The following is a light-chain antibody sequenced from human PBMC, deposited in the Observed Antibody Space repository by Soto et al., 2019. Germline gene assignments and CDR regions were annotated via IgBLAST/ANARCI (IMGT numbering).Light chain of an antibody. J-gene: IGLJ2*01. V-gene: IGLV2-8*01. Sequence: QSALTQPASVSGSPGQSTTISCTGASSDIGSYNLVSWYQQHPGKAPKLMIYEVFKRPSGVPDRFSGSKSGNTASLTVSGLQAEDEADYYCSSYAASDNFVVFGGGTKLTVL. CDR2: EVF. CDR1: SSDIGSYNL. CDR3: SSYAASDNFVV.